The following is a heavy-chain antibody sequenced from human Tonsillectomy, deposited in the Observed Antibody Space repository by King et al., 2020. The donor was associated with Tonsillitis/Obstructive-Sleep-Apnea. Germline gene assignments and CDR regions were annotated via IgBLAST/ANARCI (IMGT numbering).Heavy chain of an antibody. D-gene: IGHD3-9*01. CDR3: ARVGYDSLDY. Sequence: VQLVESGGGLVKPGGSLRLSCAASGFTFSSYSMNWVRLAPGKGLEWVSSISSSSTYIHYADSVKGRFTIHRDNAKNSLYLHMNSLRAEDTDVYYCARVGYDSLDYWGQGTLVTVSS. J-gene: IGHJ4*02. CDR2: ISSSSTYI. V-gene: IGHV3-21*01. CDR1: GFTFSSYS.